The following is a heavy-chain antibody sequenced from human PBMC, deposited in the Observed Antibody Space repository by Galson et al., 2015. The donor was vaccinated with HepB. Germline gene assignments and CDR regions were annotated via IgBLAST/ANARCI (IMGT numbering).Heavy chain of an antibody. CDR2: TTVGGGNT. CDR3: AKGYGYLDS. V-gene: IGHV3-23*01. CDR1: GFPFNIFA. J-gene: IGHJ4*02. Sequence: SLRLSCAASGFPFNIFAMTGFRRPPGKGREWVSVTTVGGGNTYHADPVKGRLSIPRANTRNTLFLHMKSLRVDNTPTYYWAKGYGYLDSWGQGTLVTVSP. D-gene: IGHD1-14*01.